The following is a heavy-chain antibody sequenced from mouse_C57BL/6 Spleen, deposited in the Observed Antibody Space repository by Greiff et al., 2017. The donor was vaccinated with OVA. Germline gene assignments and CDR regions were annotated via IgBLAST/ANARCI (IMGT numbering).Heavy chain of an antibody. V-gene: IGHV7-3*01. D-gene: IGHD2-4*01. CDR3: ARSPPDCGRGPWYAD. J-gene: IGHJ3*01. CDR1: GFSFTDYY. Sequence: EVKLMESGGGLVQPGGSLSLSCAASGFSFTDYYMNWVRQPPGNALEWLGFISNKANGYTTEYNVSVKGRFTISIDNSQSILYLQMNALGAEDSATYDCARSPPDCGRGPWYADWGKGTLVTVSA. CDR2: ISNKANGYTT.